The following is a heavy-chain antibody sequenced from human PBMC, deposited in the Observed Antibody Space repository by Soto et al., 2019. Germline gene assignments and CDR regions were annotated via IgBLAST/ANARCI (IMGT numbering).Heavy chain of an antibody. J-gene: IGHJ4*02. V-gene: IGHV4-59*08. Sequence: QVQLQESGPGLVKPSETLSLTCTVSGGSISSYYWSWIRQPPGKGLEWIGYVYYSGSTNYNPSLSSRGTISVDTSNNQFSLRLSSVTAADTAVYYCSXXRRXXXGNWYGVDSWGQGTLVTVSS. D-gene: IGHD1-1*01. CDR3: SXXRRXXXGNWYGVDS. CDR2: VYYSGST. CDR1: GGSISSYY.